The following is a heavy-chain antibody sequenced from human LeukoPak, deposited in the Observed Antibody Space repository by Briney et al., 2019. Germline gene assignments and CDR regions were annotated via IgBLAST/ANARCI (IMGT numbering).Heavy chain of an antibody. CDR1: GGTFSSYA. Sequence: SVKVSCKASGGTFSSYAISWVRQAPGQGLEWMGGIIPIFGTANYAQKFQGRVTITTDESTSTAYMELSSLRSEDTAVYYCARGIVGATFPVEDWGQGTLVTVSS. D-gene: IGHD1-26*01. J-gene: IGHJ4*02. CDR2: IIPIFGTA. CDR3: ARGIVGATFPVED. V-gene: IGHV1-69*05.